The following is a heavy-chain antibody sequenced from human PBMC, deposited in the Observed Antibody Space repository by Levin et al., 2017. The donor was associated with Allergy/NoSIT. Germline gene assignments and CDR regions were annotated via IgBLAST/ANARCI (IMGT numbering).Heavy chain of an antibody. Sequence: GESLKISCAASGFTFSSYSMNWVRQAPGKGLEWVSSISSSSSYIYYADSVKGRFTISRDNAKNSLYLQMNSLRAEDTAVYYCASIEYSSSPGDYWGQGTLVTVSS. CDR1: GFTFSSYS. CDR3: ASIEYSSSPGDY. J-gene: IGHJ4*02. V-gene: IGHV3-21*01. D-gene: IGHD6-6*01. CDR2: ISSSSSYI.